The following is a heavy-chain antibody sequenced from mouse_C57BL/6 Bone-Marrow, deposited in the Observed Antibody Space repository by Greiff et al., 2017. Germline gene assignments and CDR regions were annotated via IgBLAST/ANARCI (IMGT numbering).Heavy chain of an antibody. CDR2: ISYSGST. D-gene: IGHD2-4*01. J-gene: IGHJ4*01. CDR3: ASHPLYYDRGYAMDY. V-gene: IGHV3-1*01. CDR1: GYSITSGYD. Sequence: EVQLQESGPGMVKPSQSLSLTCTVTGYSITSGYDWHWIRHFPGNKLEWMGYISYSGSTNYNPSLKSRISITHDTSKNHFFLKLNSVTTEDTATYYCASHPLYYDRGYAMDYWGQGTSVTVSS.